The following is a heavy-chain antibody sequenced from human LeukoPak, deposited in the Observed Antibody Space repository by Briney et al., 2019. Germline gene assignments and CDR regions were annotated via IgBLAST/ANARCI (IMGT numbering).Heavy chain of an antibody. D-gene: IGHD6-19*01. J-gene: IGHJ4*02. CDR1: GFAFSSYA. Sequence: QAGGSLRLSCAASGFAFSSYAMNWVRQALGKGLEWVSAISGSAGSTYYADSVKGRFSISRDNSKNTLYLQMNSLRAEDTAVYYCARVSIGWYHFDYWGQGTLVTVSS. V-gene: IGHV3-23*01. CDR2: ISGSAGST. CDR3: ARVSIGWYHFDY.